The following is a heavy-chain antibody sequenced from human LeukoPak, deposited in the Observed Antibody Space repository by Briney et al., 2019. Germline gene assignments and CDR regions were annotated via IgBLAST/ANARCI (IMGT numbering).Heavy chain of an antibody. D-gene: IGHD5-12*01. Sequence: GGSLRLSCTASGFTFDDYVMHWVRQAPGKGLEWVSLISGDGSGTYYADSVKGRFTISRDNSKNSLFLHMSGLRAEDTALYYCATQNPPGSGYYDTYNWFDPWGQGTLVTVSS. CDR3: ATQNPPGSGYYDTYNWFDP. CDR2: ISGDGSGT. J-gene: IGHJ5*02. CDR1: GFTFDDYV. V-gene: IGHV3-43*02.